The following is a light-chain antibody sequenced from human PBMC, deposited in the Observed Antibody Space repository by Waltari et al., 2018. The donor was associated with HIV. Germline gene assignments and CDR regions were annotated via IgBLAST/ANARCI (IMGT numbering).Light chain of an antibody. V-gene: IGLV1-51*01. CDR3: GTWDSSLSAVL. CDR2: DSN. J-gene: IGLJ2*01. Sequence: QSVLTQPPSVSAAAGQKVTISCSGSNSNIGNNFVSWYQQLPGTAPKLLIYDSNKRPSGIPDRFAGSKSDTSATLDITGLQTGDEAYYYCGTWDSSLSAVLFGGGTKLTVL. CDR1: NSNIGNNF.